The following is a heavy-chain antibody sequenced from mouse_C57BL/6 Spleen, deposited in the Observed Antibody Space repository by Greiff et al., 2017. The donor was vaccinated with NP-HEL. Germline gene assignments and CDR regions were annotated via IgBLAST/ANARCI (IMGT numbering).Heavy chain of an antibody. Sequence: VQLQQPGAELVKPGASVKLSCKASGYTFTSYWMQWVKQRPGQGLEWIGEIDPSDSYTNYNQKFKGKATLTVDTSSSTAYMQLSSLTSEDSAVYYCAKYRILRYGAMDYWGQGTSVTVSS. D-gene: IGHD1-1*01. V-gene: IGHV1-50*01. CDR1: GYTFTSYW. CDR3: AKYRILRYGAMDY. CDR2: IDPSDSYT. J-gene: IGHJ4*01.